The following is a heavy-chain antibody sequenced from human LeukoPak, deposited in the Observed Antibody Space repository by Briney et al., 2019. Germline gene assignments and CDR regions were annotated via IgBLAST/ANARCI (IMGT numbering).Heavy chain of an antibody. CDR2: ISSSGSTI. D-gene: IGHD2-8*02. J-gene: IGHJ4*01. Sequence: GGSVRLSCAASGFTFSDYYMSWIRQAPGKGLEWVSYISSSGSTIYYADSVKGRFTISRDNAKNSLYLQMNSLRAEDTAVYYCGKAMAEYEGPWDYWGHRTLVTVSS. CDR1: GFTFSDYY. CDR3: GKAMAEYEGPWDY. V-gene: IGHV3-11*04.